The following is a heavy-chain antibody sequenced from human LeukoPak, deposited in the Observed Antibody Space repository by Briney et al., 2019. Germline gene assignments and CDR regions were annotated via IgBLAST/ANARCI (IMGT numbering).Heavy chain of an antibody. CDR2: INHRGST. CDR1: GGSFSGYY. V-gene: IGHV4-34*01. D-gene: IGHD3-22*01. CDR3: ASLDSSYYYDSSGYYYQPGY. J-gene: IGHJ4*02. Sequence: SETXSLTCAVYGGSFSGYYGSWVRQPPGKGVEGIGEINHRGSTNYNPSLKSRVTISVETSKNQFALKQRSVTAAEKAVYYCASLDSSYYYDSSGYYYQPGYWGQGTLVTVSS.